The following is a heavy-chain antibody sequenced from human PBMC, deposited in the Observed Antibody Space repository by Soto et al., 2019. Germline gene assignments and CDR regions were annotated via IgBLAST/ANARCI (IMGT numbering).Heavy chain of an antibody. CDR1: GFTFSNYA. CDR2: ISGSGGST. D-gene: IGHD4-17*01. V-gene: IGHV3-23*01. CDR3: AKDLIYRTVTAFDY. Sequence: GGSLRLSCAASGFTFSNYAMSWVRQAPGKGLEWVSAISGSGGSTYYADSVKGRFTISRDNSKNTLYLQMNSLRAEDTAVYYCAKDLIYRTVTAFDYWGQGTLVTVSS. J-gene: IGHJ4*02.